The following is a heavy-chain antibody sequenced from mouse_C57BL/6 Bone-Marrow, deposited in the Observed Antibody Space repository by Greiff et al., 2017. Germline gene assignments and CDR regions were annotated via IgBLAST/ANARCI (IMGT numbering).Heavy chain of an antibody. Sequence: EVKLMESGPGLVKPSQSLSLTCSVTGYSITSGHYWNWIRQFPGNKLEWMGYISYDGSNNYNPSLKNRISITRDTSKNQFFLKLNSVTTEDTATYYCARRNYYGSWWYFDVWGTGTTVTVSS. D-gene: IGHD1-1*01. V-gene: IGHV3-6*01. CDR2: ISYDGSN. CDR1: GYSITSGHY. J-gene: IGHJ1*03. CDR3: ARRNYYGSWWYFDV.